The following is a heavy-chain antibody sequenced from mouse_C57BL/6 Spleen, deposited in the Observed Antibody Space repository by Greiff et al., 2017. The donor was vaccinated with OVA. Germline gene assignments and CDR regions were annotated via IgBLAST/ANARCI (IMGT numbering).Heavy chain of an antibody. Sequence: DVMLVESGEGLVKPGGSLKLSCAASGFTFSSYAMSWVRQTPEKRLEWVAYISSGGDYIYYADTVKGRFTISRDNARNTLYLQMSSLKSEDTAMYYCTRGGGYDDFDVWGTGTTVTVSS. J-gene: IGHJ1*03. CDR1: GFTFSSYA. D-gene: IGHD2-2*01. CDR2: ISSGGDYI. V-gene: IGHV5-9-1*02. CDR3: TRGGGYDDFDV.